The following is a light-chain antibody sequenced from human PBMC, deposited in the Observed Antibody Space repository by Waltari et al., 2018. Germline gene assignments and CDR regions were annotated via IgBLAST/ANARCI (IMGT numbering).Light chain of an antibody. Sequence: QSALTQPASVSGSPGQSITISCTGTSSDIGSYNLVSWYQQHSGKAPKLMIYEGSKRPSGVSNRFSGSQAGNTASLTIAGLQAEDEAEYYCCSYAGSSILFGGRTKVTVL. CDR3: CSYAGSSIL. V-gene: IGLV2-23*01. CDR2: EGS. J-gene: IGLJ2*01. CDR1: SSDIGSYNL.